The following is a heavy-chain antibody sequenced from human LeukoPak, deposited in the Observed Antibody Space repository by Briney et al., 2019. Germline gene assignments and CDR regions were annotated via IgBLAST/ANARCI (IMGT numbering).Heavy chain of an antibody. V-gene: IGHV4-59*01. CDR3: ARTTEAHSWRTRYYDYYMDV. CDR1: GGSISSYY. CDR2: IYYSGST. J-gene: IGHJ6*03. D-gene: IGHD6-13*01. Sequence: SETLSLTCTVSGGSISSYYWSWIRQPPGKGLEWIGYIYYSGSTIYNPSLKSRVTISVDTPKNQFSLKLSSVTAADTAVYYCARTTEAHSWRTRYYDYYMDVWGKGTTVTVSS.